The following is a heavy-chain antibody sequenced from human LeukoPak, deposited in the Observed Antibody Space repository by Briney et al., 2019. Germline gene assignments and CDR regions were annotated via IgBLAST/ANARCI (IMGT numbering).Heavy chain of an antibody. D-gene: IGHD6-13*01. V-gene: IGHV5-10-1*01. Sequence: PGESLQISCKGSGSSFTTYWISWVRQLPGKGLEWMGRIDPSDSYTNYSSSFQGHVTISADKSFSTAYLQWTSLKASDTAMYYCARHAKAYGSSCDYWGQGTLVTVSS. CDR3: ARHAKAYGSSCDY. CDR1: GSSFTTYW. J-gene: IGHJ4*02. CDR2: IDPSDSYT.